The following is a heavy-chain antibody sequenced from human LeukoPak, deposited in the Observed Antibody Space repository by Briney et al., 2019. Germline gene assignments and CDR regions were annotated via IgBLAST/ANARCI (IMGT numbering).Heavy chain of an antibody. D-gene: IGHD3-16*01. CDR1: GFTFSSYA. V-gene: IGHV3-64*01. Sequence: TGGSLRLSCAASGFTFSSYAMHWVRQAPGKGLEYVSAISSNGGSTYYANSVKGRFTISRDNSKNTLYLQMGSLRAEDMAVYYCARADYGKHDYYYMDVWGKGTTVTVSS. CDR2: ISSNGGST. CDR3: ARADYGKHDYYYMDV. J-gene: IGHJ6*03.